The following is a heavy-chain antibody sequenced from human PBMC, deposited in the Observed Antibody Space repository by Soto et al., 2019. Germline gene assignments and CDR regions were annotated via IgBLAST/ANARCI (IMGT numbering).Heavy chain of an antibody. Sequence: GGPLRPPGPPPESTSIAYYITWTPRAPGKGLEWVSYIGTITTFTDYADSVKGRFTISRDNAKNSLYLQMNSLRAEDTAVYYCARAGHSTNNWFGPWGQGTLVTVSS. CDR2: IGTITTFT. D-gene: IGHD2-2*01. J-gene: IGHJ5*02. V-gene: IGHV3-11*06. CDR3: ARAGHSTNNWFGP. CDR1: ESTSIAYY.